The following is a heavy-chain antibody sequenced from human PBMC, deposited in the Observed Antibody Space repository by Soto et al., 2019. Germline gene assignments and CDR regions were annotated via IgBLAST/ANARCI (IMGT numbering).Heavy chain of an antibody. Sequence: QVQLVQSGAEVKKPGSSVKVSCKASGGTFSSYAISWVRQAPGQGLEWMGGTIPIFGTATYAQKFQGRVTITAYESTSTAYMEVSSRRSEYTAVYYCARGDFYYDSSCYYGGFAYWGQGTLVTVSS. V-gene: IGHV1-69*12. J-gene: IGHJ4*02. D-gene: IGHD3-22*01. CDR1: GGTFSSYA. CDR2: TIPIFGTA. CDR3: ARGDFYYDSSCYYGGFAY.